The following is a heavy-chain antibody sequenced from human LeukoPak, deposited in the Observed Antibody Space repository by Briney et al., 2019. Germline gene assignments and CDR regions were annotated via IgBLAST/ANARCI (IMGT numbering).Heavy chain of an antibody. D-gene: IGHD6-19*01. J-gene: IGHJ4*02. V-gene: IGHV1-69*04. CDR2: VIPILGIA. Sequence: SVKVSCKASGGTFSSYAISWVRQAPGQGLEWMGRVIPILGIANYAQKFQGRVTITADKSTSTAYMELSSLRSEDTAVYYCASLPFHPGIAVAGPDYWGQGTLVTVSS. CDR3: ASLPFHPGIAVAGPDY. CDR1: GGTFSSYA.